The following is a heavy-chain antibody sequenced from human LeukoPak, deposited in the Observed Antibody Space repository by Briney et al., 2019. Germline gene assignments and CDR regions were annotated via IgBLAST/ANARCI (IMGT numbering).Heavy chain of an antibody. CDR3: ARTIAVNGGDFDY. J-gene: IGHJ4*02. CDR1: GFSFSSHW. Sequence: GRSLRLSCAASGFSFSSHWMHWVRQTPGKGLVWVARINGDGTTSSHADSVKGRFTISRDNAKNTLYLQMNSLRAEDTALYYCARTIAVNGGDFDYWGQGTLVTVSS. CDR2: INGDGTTS. V-gene: IGHV3-74*01. D-gene: IGHD6-19*01.